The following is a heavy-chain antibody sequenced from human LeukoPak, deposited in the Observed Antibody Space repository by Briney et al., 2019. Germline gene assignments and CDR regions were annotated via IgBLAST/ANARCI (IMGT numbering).Heavy chain of an antibody. Sequence: GGSLRLSCAASGFTFSSYSMNWVRQAPGKGLEWVSSISSSSSYIYYADSVKGRFTISRDNAKNSLYLQTNSLRAEDTAVYYCARGGSSTSCLDYWGQGTLVTVSS. D-gene: IGHD2-2*01. J-gene: IGHJ4*02. V-gene: IGHV3-21*06. CDR2: ISSSSSYI. CDR3: ARGGSSTSCLDY. CDR1: GFTFSSYS.